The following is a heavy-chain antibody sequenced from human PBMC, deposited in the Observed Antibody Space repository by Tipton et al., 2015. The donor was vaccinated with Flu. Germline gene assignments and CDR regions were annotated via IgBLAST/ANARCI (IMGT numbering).Heavy chain of an antibody. V-gene: IGHV4-38-2*02. Sequence: LRLSCAVSGDSVSSDYFWYWIRQAPGKGLEWIAYIHRSGSSAYNLSLRSRVSTSLEKSKNQFSLQMRSVTAADTAVYYCAREEILRDYYASGNSNFDYWGQGTLVTVSS. CDR2: IHRSGSS. CDR3: AREEILRDYYASGNSNFDY. J-gene: IGHJ4*02. CDR1: GDSVSSDYF. D-gene: IGHD3-10*01.